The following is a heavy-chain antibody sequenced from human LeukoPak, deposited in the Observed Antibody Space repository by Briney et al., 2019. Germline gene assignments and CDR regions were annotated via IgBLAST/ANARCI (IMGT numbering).Heavy chain of an antibody. J-gene: IGHJ2*01. CDR2: INHRGST. Sequence: PSQTLSLTCTVSGGSISSGGNYWSWIRQPPGKGLEWIGEINHRGSTNYNPSLKSRVTISVDTSKNQFSLKLSSVTAADTAVYYCARVPKYFDLWGRGTLVTVSS. V-gene: IGHV4-30-2*01. CDR1: GGSISSGGNY. CDR3: ARVPKYFDL.